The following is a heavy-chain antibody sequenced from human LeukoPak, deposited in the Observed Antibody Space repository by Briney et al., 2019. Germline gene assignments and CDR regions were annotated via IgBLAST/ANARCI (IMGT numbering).Heavy chain of an antibody. D-gene: IGHD6-6*01. J-gene: IGHJ4*02. CDR3: ARIGYSSSSFDY. V-gene: IGHV3-23*01. CDR2: ISASGVDT. CDR1: GFTFSNHA. Sequence: GGSLRLSCVASGFTFSNHAMTWVRQAPGKGLEWVSAISASGVDTFYAPSVKGRFTISRDNSKNTLYLQVSGLRAEDTAVYFCARIGYSSSSFDYWGQGVLVTVYS.